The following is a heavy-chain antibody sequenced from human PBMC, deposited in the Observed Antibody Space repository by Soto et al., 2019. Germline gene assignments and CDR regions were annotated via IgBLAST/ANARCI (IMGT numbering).Heavy chain of an antibody. CDR3: GRDTWGRRPYYYDTSDTS. CDR2: IIPILGIA. D-gene: IGHD3-22*01. J-gene: IGHJ5*02. Sequence: SVKVSCKASGGTFSSYTISWVRQAPGQGLEWMGRIIPILGIANYAQKFQGRVTITADKSTSTAYMELSSLRVEDTAVYYCGRDTWGRRPYYYDTSDTSWGQGTLVTVSS. V-gene: IGHV1-69*04. CDR1: GGTFSSYT.